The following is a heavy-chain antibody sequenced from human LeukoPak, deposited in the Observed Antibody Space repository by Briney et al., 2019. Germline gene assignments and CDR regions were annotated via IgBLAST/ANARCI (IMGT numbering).Heavy chain of an antibody. CDR1: GFTFDDYG. CDR3: AKDIFRDDFWSGTDY. D-gene: IGHD3-3*01. CDR2: INWDGGST. Sequence: GGSLRLSCAASGFTFDDYGMSWVRQAPGKGLEWVSGINWDGGSTYYADSVKGRFTISRDNSKNSLYLQMNSLRTEDTALYYCAKDIFRDDFWSGTDYWGQGTLVTVSS. V-gene: IGHV3-43*02. J-gene: IGHJ4*02.